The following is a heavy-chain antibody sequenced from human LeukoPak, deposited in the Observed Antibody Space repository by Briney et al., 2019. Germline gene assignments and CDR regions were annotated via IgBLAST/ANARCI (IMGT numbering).Heavy chain of an antibody. D-gene: IGHD3-10*01. CDR1: GGSISSGGYS. V-gene: IGHV4-30-2*01. CDR3: ARSGLSFDP. J-gene: IGHJ5*02. Sequence: SETLSLTCAVSGGSISSGGYSWSWLRQPPGKGLEWIGYIYHSGSTYYNPSLKSRVTISVDRSKNQFSLKLSSVTAADTAVYYCARSGLSFDPWGQGTLVTVSS. CDR2: IYHSGST.